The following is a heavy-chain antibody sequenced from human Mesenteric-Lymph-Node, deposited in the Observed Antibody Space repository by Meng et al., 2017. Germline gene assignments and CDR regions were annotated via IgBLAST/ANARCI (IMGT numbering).Heavy chain of an antibody. CDR2: IHSSGST. V-gene: IGHV4-61*01. CDR3: ARRSGSYFLSGFAD. D-gene: IGHD1-26*01. Sequence: QRQLQEAVAVMVVLSATLSLPCTGSGGAVCSGSNQCSWIRQPPGKGLEWIGFIHSSGSTNPNPSLQSRVTISLDTSKNQFSLKLSAVTATDTALYYCARRSGSYFLSGFADWGQGTLVTVSS. J-gene: IGHJ4*02. CDR1: GGAVCSGSNQ.